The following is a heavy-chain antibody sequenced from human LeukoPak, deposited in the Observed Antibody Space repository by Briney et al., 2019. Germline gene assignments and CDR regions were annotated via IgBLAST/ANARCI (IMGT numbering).Heavy chain of an antibody. J-gene: IGHJ4*02. Sequence: GGSLRLSCAASGFSFSDYYMAWIRQAPGKGLEWVSYISSTASAIYYIDSVRGRFTISRDNSKNTLYLRINSLRAEDTALHYCAKDLNWGGRWGQGALVTVSS. CDR2: ISSTASAI. CDR3: AKDLNWGGR. D-gene: IGHD7-27*01. V-gene: IGHV3-11*01. CDR1: GFSFSDYY.